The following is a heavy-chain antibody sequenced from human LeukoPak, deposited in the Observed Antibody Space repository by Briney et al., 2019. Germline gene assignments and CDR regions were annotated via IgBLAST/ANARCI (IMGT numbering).Heavy chain of an antibody. CDR2: IQSKTDGGKT. D-gene: IGHD3-3*02. V-gene: IGHV3-15*01. J-gene: IGHJ4*02. Sequence: PGGSLRLSCAASGFTVSSNYTSWVRQAPGKGLEWVGRIQSKTDGGKTDYAAPVKGRFTISRDDSKNTLYLQMNSLKTEDTAIYYCTTGIRGDWGQGTLVTVSS. CDR3: TTGIRGD. CDR1: GFTVSSNY.